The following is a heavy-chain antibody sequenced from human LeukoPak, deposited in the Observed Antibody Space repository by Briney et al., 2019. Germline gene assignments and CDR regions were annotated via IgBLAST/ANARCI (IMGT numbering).Heavy chain of an antibody. CDR3: AKRPSDYGDYVSYFDY. CDR1: GFSFISYG. Sequence: PGGSLRLSCAASGFSFISYGMHWVRQAPGKGLEWVGVISDDGRRKDYADSVKGRFTISRDNSKDTLYLQMNSLRAEDTAVYYCAKRPSDYGDYVSYFDYGGQGTLVTVSS. D-gene: IGHD4-17*01. J-gene: IGHJ4*02. CDR2: ISDDGRRK. V-gene: IGHV3-30*18.